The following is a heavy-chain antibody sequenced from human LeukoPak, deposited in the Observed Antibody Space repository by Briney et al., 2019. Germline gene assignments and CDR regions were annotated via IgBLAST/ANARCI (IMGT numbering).Heavy chain of an antibody. CDR3: ARDLGRDSSVGLSSDY. J-gene: IGHJ4*02. V-gene: IGHV3-21*01. D-gene: IGHD3-22*01. CDR1: GFTFSDYS. Sequence: TGGSLRLSCAASGFTFSDYSMNWVRQAPGKGLEWVSSISSSSSYIYYADSMKGRFTISRDNAKNSLYLQMNSLRAEDTAVYYCARDLGRDSSVGLSSDYWGQGTLVTVSS. CDR2: ISSSSSYI.